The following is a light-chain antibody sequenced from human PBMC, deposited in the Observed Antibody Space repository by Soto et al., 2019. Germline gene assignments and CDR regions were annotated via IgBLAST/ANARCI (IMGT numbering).Light chain of an antibody. J-gene: IGKJ4*01. Sequence: EIVLTQSPATLSLSPGERATLSCRASHSVDSFIAWYQQKPGQAPRLLIYDASIRATGVPARFRGGGSETDFTLTISSLAPEDFAIYYCQQRGTWPRVTFGGGTKVDIK. CDR1: HSVDSF. V-gene: IGKV3-11*01. CDR2: DAS. CDR3: QQRGTWPRVT.